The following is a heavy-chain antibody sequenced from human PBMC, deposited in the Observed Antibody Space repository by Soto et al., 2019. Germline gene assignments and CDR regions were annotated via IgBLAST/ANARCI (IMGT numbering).Heavy chain of an antibody. CDR2: IYYSGST. V-gene: IGHV4-39*01. Sequence: PSETLSLTCTVSGGSISSSSYYWGWIRQPPGKGLEWIGSIYYSGSTYYNPSLKSRVTISVDTSKNQFSLKLSSVTAADTAVYYCARSLMTMVPEADWGQGTLVT. CDR3: ARSLMTMVPEAD. J-gene: IGHJ4*02. CDR1: GGSISSSSYY. D-gene: IGHD3-10*01.